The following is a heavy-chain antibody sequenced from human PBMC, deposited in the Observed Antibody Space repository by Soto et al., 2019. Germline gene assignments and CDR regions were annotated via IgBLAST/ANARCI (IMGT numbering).Heavy chain of an antibody. CDR2: IYYSGST. CDR1: GGTISRWY. V-gene: IGHV4-59*08. D-gene: IGHD1-26*01. J-gene: IGHJ4*02. CDR3: ARRYGSAIDY. Sequence: XXTLSLHCTVSGGTISRWYWRWIRQPPGKGLEWIGYIYYSGSTNCNPSLKSRVTISVDTSKNQFSLKLSSVTAADTAVYYCARRYGSAIDYWGQGTLVTVSS.